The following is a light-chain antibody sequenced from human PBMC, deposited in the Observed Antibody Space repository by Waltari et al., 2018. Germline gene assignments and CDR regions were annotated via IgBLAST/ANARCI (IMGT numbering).Light chain of an antibody. V-gene: IGKV3-20*01. J-gene: IGKJ1*01. CDR3: QQHGTLPAT. CDR1: QPVGSSS. Sequence: EIVLTQSPGTASLSPGERVTLSCRASQPVGSSSLAWYQQKPGQAPRLLIYRASXXAXXXXXXXXGXXSGTXXSLTISRLEPEXXXXXXCQQHGTLPATFGQGTKVEIK. CDR2: RAS.